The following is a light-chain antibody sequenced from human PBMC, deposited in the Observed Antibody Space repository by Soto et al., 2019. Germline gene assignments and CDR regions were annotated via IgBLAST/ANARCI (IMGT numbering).Light chain of an antibody. CDR3: QQLNDYPYT. Sequence: EIQLTQSPALLSVSVGERATLTCRASQGISSYLAWYQQRPAQAPRFLIYAASTRQSGVPPRFSGSGSGTEFTLSSSSLQPEDFATYYCQQLNDYPYTFGQGTKLEIK. CDR2: AAS. J-gene: IGKJ2*01. V-gene: IGKV1-9*01. CDR1: QGISSY.